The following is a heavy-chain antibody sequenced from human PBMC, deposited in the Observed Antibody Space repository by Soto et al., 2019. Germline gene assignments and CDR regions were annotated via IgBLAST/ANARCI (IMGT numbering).Heavy chain of an antibody. J-gene: IGHJ3*02. Sequence: PGGSLRLSCAASGFTFSSYAMSWVRQAPGKGLEWVSAISGSGGSTYYADSVKGRFTISRDNPKNTLYLQMNSLRAEDTAVYYCAKDYYDSSGYYSFVGHGAFDIWGQGTMVTVSS. CDR2: ISGSGGST. CDR3: AKDYYDSSGYYSFVGHGAFDI. CDR1: GFTFSSYA. D-gene: IGHD3-22*01. V-gene: IGHV3-23*01.